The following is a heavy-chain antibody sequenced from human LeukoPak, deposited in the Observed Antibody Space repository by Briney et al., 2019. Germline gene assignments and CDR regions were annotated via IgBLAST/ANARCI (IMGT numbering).Heavy chain of an antibody. CDR3: AREGVIGDGYNFFDY. CDR2: INPHSGGT. J-gene: IGHJ4*02. Sequence: ASVTVSRKASVYTFIGYYMHWVRQAPGQGLEWMGWINPHSGGTNSEQNFQGRVTMSRDTSISTVYMELSRLRSDDTALYYCAREGVIGDGYNFFDYWGQGTLVTVSS. D-gene: IGHD5-24*01. V-gene: IGHV1-2*02. CDR1: VYTFIGYY.